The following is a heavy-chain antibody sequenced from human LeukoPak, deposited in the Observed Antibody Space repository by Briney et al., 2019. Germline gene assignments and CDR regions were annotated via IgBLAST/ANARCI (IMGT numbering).Heavy chain of an antibody. Sequence: SETLSLTCTVSGVSISSSNSYWGWIRQPPGKGLEWIGSIYYSGNTYYNASLKSQVSISIDTSKNQFSLKLSSVTAADTAVYYCARVMSGYYYAADYWGQGTLVTVSS. CDR3: ARVMSGYYYAADY. CDR2: IYYSGNT. CDR1: GVSISSSNSY. V-gene: IGHV4-39*01. J-gene: IGHJ4*02. D-gene: IGHD3-22*01.